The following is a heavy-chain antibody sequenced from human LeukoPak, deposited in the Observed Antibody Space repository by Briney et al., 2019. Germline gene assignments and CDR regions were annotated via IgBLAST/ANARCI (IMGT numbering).Heavy chain of an antibody. Sequence: GGSLRLSCAASGFTLSSYAMHWVRQSPGKGLEWVTVISYDGTNTYFAGSVKGRFTVSRDNSKNTLYLQMNNLRADDTAVYYCARDHTNTGWWTNAFDVWGQGTVVTASS. V-gene: IGHV3-30-3*01. J-gene: IGHJ3*01. D-gene: IGHD6-19*01. CDR3: ARDHTNTGWWTNAFDV. CDR2: ISYDGTNT. CDR1: GFTLSSYA.